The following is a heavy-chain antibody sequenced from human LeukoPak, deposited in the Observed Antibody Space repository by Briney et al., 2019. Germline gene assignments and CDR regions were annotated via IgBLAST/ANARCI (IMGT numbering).Heavy chain of an antibody. J-gene: IGHJ3*02. D-gene: IGHD2-2*01. CDR3: ARGRSSITSHAFDI. CDR1: GFTFDDYG. CDR2: INWNGVST. V-gene: IGHV3-20*04. Sequence: GGSLRLSCAASGFTFDDYGMSWVRQAPGKGLEWVSGINWNGVSTGYADSVKGRFTISRDNAKNFFHLQMNSLRAEDTALYYCARGRSSITSHAFDIWGQGTMVNVSS.